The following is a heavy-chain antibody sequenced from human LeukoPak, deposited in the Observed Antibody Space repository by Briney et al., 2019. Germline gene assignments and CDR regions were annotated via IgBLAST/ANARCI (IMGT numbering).Heavy chain of an antibody. CDR3: AARHYNYVINV. CDR2: INHGGST. Sequence: SETLSLTCAVRGRSFHGYLCNWLRQPPGKGLEWIGEINHGGSTNYNPSLKSRVTISVDTSKNQFSLKLTSVTDADTAVYDCAARHYNYVINVWSQGATVTVSS. J-gene: IGHJ6*02. CDR1: GRSFHGYL. V-gene: IGHV4-34*01.